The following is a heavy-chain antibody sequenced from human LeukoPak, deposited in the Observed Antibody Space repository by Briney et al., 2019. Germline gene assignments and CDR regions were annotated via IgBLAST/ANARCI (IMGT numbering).Heavy chain of an antibody. V-gene: IGHV3-30-3*01. Sequence: PGGSLRLSCAASGFTFSSYAMHWVRQAPGKGLEWVAVISYDGSNKYYADSVKGRFTISRDNSKNTLYLQMNSLRAEDTAVYYCAKDLFDYDNNPPYFDYWGQGTLVTGSS. CDR1: GFTFSSYA. CDR3: AKDLFDYDNNPPYFDY. J-gene: IGHJ4*02. D-gene: IGHD3-22*01. CDR2: ISYDGSNK.